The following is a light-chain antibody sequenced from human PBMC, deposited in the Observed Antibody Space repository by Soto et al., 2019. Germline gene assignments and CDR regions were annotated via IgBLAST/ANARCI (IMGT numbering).Light chain of an antibody. V-gene: IGLV2-14*03. J-gene: IGLJ1*01. Sequence: QSALTQPASVSGSPGQSINISCTGTSSDVGGYNYVSWYQHDPGKAPKLIIYDVSNRPSGVSNPFSGSKSGNTASLTISGLQPEDEADYYCSSYTTSNTRQIVFGTGTKVTVL. CDR3: SSYTTSNTRQIV. CDR1: SSDVGGYNY. CDR2: DVS.